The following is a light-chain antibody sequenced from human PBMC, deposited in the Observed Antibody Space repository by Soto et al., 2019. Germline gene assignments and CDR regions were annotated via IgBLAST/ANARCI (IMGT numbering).Light chain of an antibody. CDR2: AAS. CDR3: QQSYNIPLT. V-gene: IGKV1-12*01. CDR1: QDISSW. J-gene: IGKJ4*01. Sequence: DIQMTQSPSSVSASVGDRVTITCRASQDISSWLAWYQQKPGKAPKLLIYAASSLQSGVPSRFSGSGSGTDFTLTITSLHPEDLATYYCQQSYNIPLTFGGGTKVDIK.